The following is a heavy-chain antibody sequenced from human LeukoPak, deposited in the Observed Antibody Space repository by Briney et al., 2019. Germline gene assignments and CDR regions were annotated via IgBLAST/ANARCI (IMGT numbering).Heavy chain of an antibody. CDR3: ARHSDDQLLGSAFDI. J-gene: IGHJ3*02. D-gene: IGHD2-2*01. CDR1: GYSFTSYW. V-gene: IGHV5-51*01. CDR2: IYPGDSDT. Sequence: GESLKISRKGSGYSFTSYWLGLVRQMPGKGLGWMGTIYPGDSDTRYSTSFQGQVTISADKSISTAYLQWSSLKASDTATYYCARHSDDQLLGSAFDIWGQGTMVTVSS.